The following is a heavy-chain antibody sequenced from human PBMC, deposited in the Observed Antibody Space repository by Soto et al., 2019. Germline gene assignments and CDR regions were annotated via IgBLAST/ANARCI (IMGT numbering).Heavy chain of an antibody. J-gene: IGHJ5*02. CDR2: IYHSGST. V-gene: IGHV4-39*01. D-gene: IGHD3-10*01. Sequence: SSQTLSLTCTVSNGSICSAIYYRGWIRQPPGKGLEWIGSIYHSGSTYYNPSLQGRVTISVDTSKNQFSLKLSSVTAADTAVYFCAGRSSLASVQVYFGEISNYNWFDPWGQGTLVTVSS. CDR1: NGSICSAIYY. CDR3: AGRSSLASVQVYFGEISNYNWFDP.